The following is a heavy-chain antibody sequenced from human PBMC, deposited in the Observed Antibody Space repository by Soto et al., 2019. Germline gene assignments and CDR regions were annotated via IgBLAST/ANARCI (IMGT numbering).Heavy chain of an antibody. CDR3: AIQGVGHYWADARPYYMDV. V-gene: IGHV4-4*09. CDR2: IHKSGST. CDR1: NASINTYF. J-gene: IGHJ6*03. D-gene: IGHD2-15*01. Sequence: QVQLQESGPGLVKPSETLSLNCSVSNASINTYFWSWIRQSPEKGLEWVGYIHKSGSTNYSPSLTSRVAISLDTSKNRLSLKLTSVPVADTATYFCAIQGVGHYWADARPYYMDVWGKGTTVTVSS.